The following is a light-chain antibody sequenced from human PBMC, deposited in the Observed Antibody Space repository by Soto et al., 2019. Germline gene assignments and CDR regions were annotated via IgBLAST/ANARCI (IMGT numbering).Light chain of an antibody. CDR2: GAS. CDR1: QSVSSSY. CDR3: QQYGSSHT. J-gene: IGKJ5*01. Sequence: EIVLTQSPGTLSLSPVERANISCRASQSVSSSYLAWYQQKPGQAPRLLIYGASTRATGIPDRFSGSGAGAYFNLTISRLEPADFGVYYCQQYGSSHTFGQGTRLEIK. V-gene: IGKV3-20*01.